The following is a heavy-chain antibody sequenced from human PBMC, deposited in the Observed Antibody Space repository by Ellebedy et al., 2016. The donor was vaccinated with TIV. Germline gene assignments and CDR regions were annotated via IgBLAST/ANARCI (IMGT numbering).Heavy chain of an antibody. J-gene: IGHJ4*02. V-gene: IGHV5-51*01. CDR3: ARGGETGTSDS. D-gene: IGHD1-1*01. CDR1: GYRFSSYF. Sequence: GESLKISCKASGYRFSSYFIAWVRQMPGKGLEWMGIIFPGDTVARYTPSFQGQVTISADKSITTAYLQWSSLKASDSGMYYCARGGETGTSDSWGQGTLVSVSS. CDR2: IFPGDTVA.